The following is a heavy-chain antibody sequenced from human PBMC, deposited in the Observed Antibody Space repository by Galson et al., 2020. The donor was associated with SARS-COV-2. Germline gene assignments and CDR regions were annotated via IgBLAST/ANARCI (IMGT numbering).Heavy chain of an antibody. V-gene: IGHV3-30-3*01. CDR1: GFTFSSYA. CDR3: ARPYSGSYQGAVDY. D-gene: IGHD1-26*01. CDR2: ISYDGSNK. Sequence: GESLKISCAASGFTFSSYAMHWVRQAPGKGLEWVAVISYDGSNKYYADSVKGRFTISRDNSKNTLYLQMNSLRAEDTAVYYCARPYSGSYQGAVDYWGQGTLVTVSS. J-gene: IGHJ4*02.